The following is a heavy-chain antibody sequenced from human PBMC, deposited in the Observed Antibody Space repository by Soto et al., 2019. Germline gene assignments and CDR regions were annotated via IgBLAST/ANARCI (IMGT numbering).Heavy chain of an antibody. J-gene: IGHJ3*02. V-gene: IGHV4-59*08. D-gene: IGHD3-9*01. Sequence: SETLSLTCTVSGGSISSYYWSWIRQPPGKGLEWIGYIYYSGSTNYNPSLKSRVTISVDTSKNQFSLKLSSVTAADTAVYYCARLNDILTGYYSNAFDIWGQGTMVTVS. CDR1: GGSISSYY. CDR2: IYYSGST. CDR3: ARLNDILTGYYSNAFDI.